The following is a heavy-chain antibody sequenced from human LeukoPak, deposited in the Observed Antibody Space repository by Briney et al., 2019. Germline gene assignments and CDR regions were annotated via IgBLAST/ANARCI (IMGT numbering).Heavy chain of an antibody. J-gene: IGHJ4*02. CDR1: GFTFSSYS. CDR3: TRVRDYGGNY. Sequence: GGSLRLSCAASGFTFSSYSMNWVRQAPGKGLEWVGFIRSKAYGGTTEYAASVKGRFTISRDDSKSIAYLQMNSLKTEDTAVYYCTRVRDYGGNYWGQGTLVTVSS. V-gene: IGHV3-49*04. D-gene: IGHD4-23*01. CDR2: IRSKAYGGTT.